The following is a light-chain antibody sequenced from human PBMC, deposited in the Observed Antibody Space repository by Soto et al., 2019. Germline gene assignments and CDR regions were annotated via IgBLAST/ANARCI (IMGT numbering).Light chain of an antibody. CDR2: GDK. Sequence: NFMLTQPQSVSESPGRTVTISCTRSGGSVAGNFVQWYQQRPGSAPTTVIYGDKLRPSGVPDRFSGAIDSSSNSASLTISGLKTEDEAVYYCQSYDGSNQVFGGGTKLTVL. CDR1: GGSVAGNF. J-gene: IGLJ2*01. CDR3: QSYDGSNQV. V-gene: IGLV6-57*04.